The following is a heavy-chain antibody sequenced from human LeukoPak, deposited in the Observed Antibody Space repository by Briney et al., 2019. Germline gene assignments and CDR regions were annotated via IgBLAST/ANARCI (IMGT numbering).Heavy chain of an antibody. CDR2: IYYSGST. D-gene: IGHD3-10*01. Sequence: PSETLSLTCTVSGGSISSYYWSWIRQPPGKGLEWIGCIYYSGSTNYNPSLKSRVTISVDTSKNQFSLKLSSVTAADTAVYYCARHKWRFGELSLEYDYWGQGTLVTVSS. J-gene: IGHJ4*02. CDR1: GGSISSYY. V-gene: IGHV4-59*08. CDR3: ARHKWRFGELSLEYDY.